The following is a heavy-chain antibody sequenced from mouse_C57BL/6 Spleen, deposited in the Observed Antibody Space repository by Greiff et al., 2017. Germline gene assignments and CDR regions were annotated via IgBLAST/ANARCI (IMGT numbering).Heavy chain of an antibody. CDR2: IDPETGGT. V-gene: IGHV1-15*01. Sequence: VQLQQSGAELVRPGASVTLSCKASGYTFTDYEMHWVKQTPVHGLEWIGAIDPETGGTAYNQKFKGKAILTADKSSSTAYMVLRSLTSEDSAVYYCTCYSNYGEWFAYWGQGTLVTVSA. CDR3: TCYSNYGEWFAY. CDR1: GYTFTDYE. D-gene: IGHD2-5*01. J-gene: IGHJ3*01.